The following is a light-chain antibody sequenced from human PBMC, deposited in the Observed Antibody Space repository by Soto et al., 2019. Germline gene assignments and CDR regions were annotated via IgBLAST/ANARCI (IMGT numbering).Light chain of an antibody. CDR1: SSDFVTYDF. CDR3: CSYAGSYTWV. J-gene: IGLJ3*02. Sequence: QSALTQPRSVSGSPGQSVTISCTGTSSDFVTYDFVSWYQHHPGNAPKLMINDVSKRPSGVPDRFSGSKSGNTASLTISGLQAEDEADYYCCSYAGSYTWVFGGGTKVTVL. CDR2: DVS. V-gene: IGLV2-11*01.